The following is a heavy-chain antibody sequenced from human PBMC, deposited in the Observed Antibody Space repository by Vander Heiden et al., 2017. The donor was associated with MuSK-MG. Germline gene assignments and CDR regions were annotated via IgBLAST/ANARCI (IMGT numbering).Heavy chain of an antibody. CDR3: ARGGVTPGWLSY. Sequence: EVQLVESGGGLVKPGGSMRLSCAASGFTFSSYSMNGGRQAAGKGLGWVSSNSSSSSYIDHADAVKGRFTISRDNAKNSLYLQMNSLRAEDTAVYYCARGGVTPGWLSYWGQGTLVTVSS. J-gene: IGHJ4*02. CDR2: NSSSSSYI. CDR1: GFTFSSYS. D-gene: IGHD3-9*01. V-gene: IGHV3-21*01.